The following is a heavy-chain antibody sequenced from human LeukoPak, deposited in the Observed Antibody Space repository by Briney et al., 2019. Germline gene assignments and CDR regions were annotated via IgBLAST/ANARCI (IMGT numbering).Heavy chain of an antibody. CDR2: FSSSSSYV. D-gene: IGHD2-2*01. J-gene: IGHJ6*03. Sequence: GGSLRLSCAASGFTFSSYSMNWVRQAPGKGLEWVSSFSSSSSYVYYADSVKGRFTISRDDAKNSLYLQMNSLRADDTAVYYCARAFDTSWDYYYMDVWGKGTTVTVSS. V-gene: IGHV3-21*01. CDR1: GFTFSSYS. CDR3: ARAFDTSWDYYYMDV.